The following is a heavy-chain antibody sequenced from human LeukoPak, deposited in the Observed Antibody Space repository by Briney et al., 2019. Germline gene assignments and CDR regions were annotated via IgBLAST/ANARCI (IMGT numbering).Heavy chain of an antibody. V-gene: IGHV3-53*01. J-gene: IGHJ4*02. Sequence: PGGSLRLSCAASWFTFNYNDMLWVRQPPATGLDWVSGVYRVGNTKYADSVQGRFTISRDNSQNTLYLEMNSLGPDDTAVYYCARGVEPLAANTLAYWGQGTLVTVSS. CDR2: VYRVGNT. CDR1: WFTFNYND. D-gene: IGHD1-14*01. CDR3: ARGVEPLAANTLAY.